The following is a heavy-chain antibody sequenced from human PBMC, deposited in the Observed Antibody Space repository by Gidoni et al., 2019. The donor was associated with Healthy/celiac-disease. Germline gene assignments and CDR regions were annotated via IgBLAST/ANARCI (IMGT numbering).Heavy chain of an antibody. CDR2: IDWDDDK. CDR1: GFSLSTSGMC. V-gene: IGHV2-70*01. CDR3: ARSIAVAGIRTYYFDY. J-gene: IGHJ4*02. Sequence: QVTLRESGPALVKPTQTLTLTCTFSGFSLSTSGMCVSWIRQPPGKALEWLALIDWDDDKYYSTSLKTRLTISKDTSKNQVVLTMTNMDPVDTATYYCARSIAVAGIRTYYFDYWGQGTLVTVSS. D-gene: IGHD6-19*01.